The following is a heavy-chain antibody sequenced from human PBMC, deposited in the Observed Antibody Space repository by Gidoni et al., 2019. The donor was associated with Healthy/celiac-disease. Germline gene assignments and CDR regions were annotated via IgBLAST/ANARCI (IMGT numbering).Heavy chain of an antibody. D-gene: IGHD2-15*01. V-gene: IGHV3-30*18. Sequence: QVQLVESGGGVVQPGRSLRLSCAASGFTFSSYGMHWVRQAPGKGLEWVAVISYDGSNKYYADSVKGRFTISRDNSKNTLYLQMNSLRAEDTAVYYCAKDLWRYCSGGSCYSCFDYWGQGTLVTVSS. CDR2: ISYDGSNK. J-gene: IGHJ4*02. CDR1: GFTFSSYG. CDR3: AKDLWRYCSGGSCYSCFDY.